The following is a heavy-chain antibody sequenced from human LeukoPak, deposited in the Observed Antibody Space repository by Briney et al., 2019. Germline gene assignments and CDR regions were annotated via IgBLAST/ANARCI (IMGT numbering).Heavy chain of an antibody. J-gene: IGHJ6*03. CDR2: ISSSSSYI. V-gene: IGHV3-21*01. CDR3: ARAGLGESYYYMDV. CDR1: GFTFSSYS. D-gene: IGHD3-10*01. Sequence: PGGSLRLSCAASGFTFSSYSMNWVRQAPGKGLEWVSSISSSSSYIYYADSVKGRFTISRDNAKNSLYLQMNSLRAEDTAVYYCARAGLGESYYYMDVWGKGTTVTVSS.